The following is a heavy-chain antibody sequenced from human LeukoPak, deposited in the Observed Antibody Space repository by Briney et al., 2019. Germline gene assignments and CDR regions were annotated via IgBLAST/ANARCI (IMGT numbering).Heavy chain of an antibody. Sequence: GGSLRLSCVSSGFAVSSNYMSWVRQAPGKGLEWVSVIYSGGSTYYADSVKGRFTISRDNSKNTLYLQMNSLRAEDTAVYYCARAVPAFDYWGQGTLVTVSS. CDR3: ARAVPAFDY. CDR2: IYSGGST. CDR1: GFAVSSNY. J-gene: IGHJ4*02. D-gene: IGHD2-2*01. V-gene: IGHV3-53*01.